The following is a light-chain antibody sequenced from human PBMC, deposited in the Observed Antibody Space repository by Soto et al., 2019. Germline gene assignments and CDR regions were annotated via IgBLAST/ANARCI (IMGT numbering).Light chain of an antibody. V-gene: IGKV1-12*01. J-gene: IGKJ4*01. CDR1: QGISSW. CDR3: QQANSFPHT. CDR2: GAS. Sequence: DLQMTQSPSSVSASVGDRVTITCRASQGISSWLAWYQQKPGKAPNLLIYGASNLQSGVPSRFSGSGAGTEFTLTISSLQPEDFAIYYCQQANSFPHTFGGGTKVEIK.